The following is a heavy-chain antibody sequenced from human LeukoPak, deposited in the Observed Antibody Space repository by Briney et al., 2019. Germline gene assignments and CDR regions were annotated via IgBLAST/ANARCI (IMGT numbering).Heavy chain of an antibody. V-gene: IGHV3-30*04. Sequence: GGSLRLSCAVSGFTFSSFPFHWVRQAPGKGMEWVAAISTDGSYKYHGDSVKGRFTISRDNPMNTLYLQMNGLRPDGTAVYYCARSLIPGRWYFDLWGRGTLVTVSS. CDR3: ARSLIPGRWYFDL. J-gene: IGHJ2*01. CDR2: ISTDGSYK. CDR1: GFTFSSFP. D-gene: IGHD3-16*01.